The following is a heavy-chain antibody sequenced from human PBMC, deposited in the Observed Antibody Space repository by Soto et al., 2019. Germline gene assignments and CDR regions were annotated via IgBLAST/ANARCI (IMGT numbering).Heavy chain of an antibody. CDR1: GFTFSSYW. Sequence: EVQLVESGGGLVQPGGSLRLSCVASGFTFSSYWMHWVRQAPGKGLVWVSSISNDGSSTSYVDPVKGRFTISRDNAKNTLNRQMNSLRAEDTAVDYCARLPNKSPQNWGQGTLVIVSP. CDR2: ISNDGSST. CDR3: ARLPNKSPQN. V-gene: IGHV3-74*01. J-gene: IGHJ1*01.